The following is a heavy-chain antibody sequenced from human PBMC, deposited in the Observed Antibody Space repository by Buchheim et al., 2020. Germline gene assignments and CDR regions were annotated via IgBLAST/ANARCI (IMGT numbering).Heavy chain of an antibody. D-gene: IGHD5-24*01. CDR3: ARGGYSTDGSSDY. V-gene: IGHV3-74*01. J-gene: IGHJ4*02. Sequence: EVHLVESGGGLVQPGGSLRLPCAASGFTVSGYWMHWVRHVPGQGLVWVSRINSDGGTIYADSVKGRFTIPRNNAKNMVFLQMNSLRAEDTAIYYCARGGYSTDGSSDYWGQGTL. CDR1: GFTVSGYW. CDR2: INSDGGT.